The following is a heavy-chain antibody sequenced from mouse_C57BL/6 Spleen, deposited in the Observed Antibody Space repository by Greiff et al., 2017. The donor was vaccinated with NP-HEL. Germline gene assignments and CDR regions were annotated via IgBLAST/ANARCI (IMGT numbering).Heavy chain of an antibody. V-gene: IGHV5-6*01. CDR3: ARWLLTPYFDD. CDR1: GFTFSSYG. Sequence: EVMLVESGGDLVKPGGSLKLSCAASGFTFSSYGMSWVRQTPDKRLEWVATISSGGSYTYYPDSVKGRFTISRDNAKNTLYLQMSSLKSEDTAMYYCARWLLTPYFDDWGQGTTLTVAS. D-gene: IGHD2-3*01. CDR2: ISSGGSYT. J-gene: IGHJ2*01.